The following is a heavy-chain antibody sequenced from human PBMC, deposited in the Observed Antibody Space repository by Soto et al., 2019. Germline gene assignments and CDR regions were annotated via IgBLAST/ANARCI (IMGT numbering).Heavy chain of an antibody. CDR3: ARDLRGYMWYSGYDRLGYFDY. D-gene: IGHD5-12*01. CDR2: INPNSGGT. J-gene: IGHJ4*02. Sequence: ASVKVSCKASGYTFTGYYMHWVRQAPGQGLEWMGWINPNSGGTNYAQKFQGWVTMTRDTSISTAYMELSRLRSDDTAVYYCARDLRGYMWYSGYDRLGYFDYWGQGTLVTVSS. CDR1: GYTFTGYY. V-gene: IGHV1-2*04.